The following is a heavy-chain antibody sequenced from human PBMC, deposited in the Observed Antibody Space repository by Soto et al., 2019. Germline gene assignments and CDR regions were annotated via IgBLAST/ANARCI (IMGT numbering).Heavy chain of an antibody. J-gene: IGHJ4*02. CDR3: ARHPPHCSSISCPFHC. D-gene: IGHD2-2*01. V-gene: IGHV4-39*01. Sequence: QLQLQESGPGLVKPSETLSLTCTVSGGSISSSSYYWGWIRQPPGKGLEWIGSIYYSGSTYYNPSLKSRVTISVDTSKNQFSLKLSSVTAADTAVYYCARHPPHCSSISCPFHCWGQGTLVTVSS. CDR1: GGSISSSSYY. CDR2: IYYSGST.